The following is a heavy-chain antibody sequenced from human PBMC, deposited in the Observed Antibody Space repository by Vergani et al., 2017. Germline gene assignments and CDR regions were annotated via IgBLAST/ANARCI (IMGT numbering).Heavy chain of an antibody. D-gene: IGHD4-11*01. CDR2: MNPNSGNT. Sequence: QVQLVQSGSEVKTPGVSVTVSCKASGYTFTSYDINWVRQATGQGLEWMGWMNPNSGNTGYAQKFQGRVTMTRNTSVSTANIELSSLRSEDTAVYYCARGQGYSNGDDCWSQGTLVTVSS. CDR1: GYTFTSYD. V-gene: IGHV1-8*01. J-gene: IGHJ4*02. CDR3: ARGQGYSNGDDC.